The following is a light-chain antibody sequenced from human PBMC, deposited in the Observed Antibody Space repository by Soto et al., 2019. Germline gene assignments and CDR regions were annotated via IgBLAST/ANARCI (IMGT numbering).Light chain of an antibody. Sequence: QSVLTQPASVSGSPGQSITISCTGTSTDVGGYNYVSWYQQHPGKVPKLIIYDVTNRPSGVSNRFSGSKSGNAASLTISGLQAEDEAEYYCSSYTTSSTLVFGGGTQLTVL. CDR2: DVT. J-gene: IGLJ2*01. V-gene: IGLV2-14*01. CDR3: SSYTTSSTLV. CDR1: STDVGGYNY.